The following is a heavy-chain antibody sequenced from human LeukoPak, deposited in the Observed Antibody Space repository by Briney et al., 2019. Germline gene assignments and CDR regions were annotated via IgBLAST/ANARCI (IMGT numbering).Heavy chain of an antibody. V-gene: IGHV5-51*01. CDR2: IYPADSDS. Sequence: GESLKISCKGSGYTFSNYWIAWVRQMPGKGLEWMGIIYPADSDSRYSPSFQGQVTISVDRSINTAYLQWSSLKASDTAMYYCARLGIGSGSYYNSAFDIWGQGTMVTVSS. CDR1: GYTFSNYW. CDR3: ARLGIGSGSYYNSAFDI. D-gene: IGHD3-10*01. J-gene: IGHJ3*02.